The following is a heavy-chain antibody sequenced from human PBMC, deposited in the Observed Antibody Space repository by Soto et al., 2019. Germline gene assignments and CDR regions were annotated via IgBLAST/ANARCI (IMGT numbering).Heavy chain of an antibody. D-gene: IGHD3-10*01. J-gene: IGHJ4*02. CDR1: GYTLTELS. CDR3: ATDQVYYYGSGSYYRAGEYFDY. CDR2: FDPEDGET. V-gene: IGHV1-24*01. Sequence: ASVKVSCKVSGYTLTELSMHWVRQAPGKGLEWMGGFDPEDGETIYAQKFQGRVTMTEDTSTDTAYMELSSLRSEDTAVYYCATDQVYYYGSGSYYRAGEYFDYWGQGTLVTVSS.